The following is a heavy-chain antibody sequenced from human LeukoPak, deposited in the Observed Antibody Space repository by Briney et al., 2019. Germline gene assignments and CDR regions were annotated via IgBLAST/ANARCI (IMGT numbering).Heavy chain of an antibody. CDR2: IYHDGST. CDR1: GGSISSSNW. CDR3: AGDSAQASAFDI. J-gene: IGHJ3*02. V-gene: IGHV4-4*02. Sequence: SGTLSLTCAVSGGSISSSNWWSWVRQPPGKGLEWIGEIYHDGSTNYNPSLKSRVTMSVDTSKNQFSLKLSSVTAADTAVYYCAGDSAQASAFDIWGQGTVVTVSS.